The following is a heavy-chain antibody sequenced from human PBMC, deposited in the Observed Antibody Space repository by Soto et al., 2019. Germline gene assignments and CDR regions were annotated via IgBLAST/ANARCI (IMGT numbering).Heavy chain of an antibody. Sequence: ASVKVSCKESGFTFSWYAMHWVRQAPGQRLEWMGWINAGNGNTKYSQKFQGRVTITRDTSASTAYMELSSLRSEDTAVYYCARADCSGGSCHLDYWGQGTLVTVSS. V-gene: IGHV1-3*01. CDR1: GFTFSWYA. CDR2: INAGNGNT. D-gene: IGHD2-15*01. CDR3: ARADCSGGSCHLDY. J-gene: IGHJ4*02.